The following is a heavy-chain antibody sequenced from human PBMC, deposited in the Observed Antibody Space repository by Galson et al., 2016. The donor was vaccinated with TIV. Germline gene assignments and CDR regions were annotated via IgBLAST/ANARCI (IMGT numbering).Heavy chain of an antibody. V-gene: IGHV3-7*05. CDR1: GFTFSSFW. CDR2: IKQDGSEQ. Sequence: SLRLSCAASGFTFSSFWMSWVRQAPGKGLEWVANIKQDGSEQYYADSMKGRFTISRDNAKKSVHLQMNSLRVEDTAFYYCARITVGGIWNAIDIWGQGTMVSVSP. D-gene: IGHD3-3*01. CDR3: ARITVGGIWNAIDI. J-gene: IGHJ3*02.